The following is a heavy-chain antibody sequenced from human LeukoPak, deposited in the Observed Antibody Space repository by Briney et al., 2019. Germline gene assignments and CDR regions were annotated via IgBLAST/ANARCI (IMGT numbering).Heavy chain of an antibody. Sequence: PSETLSLTCNVSGGSISSYYWSWIRQPPGKGLEWIGYIYGSENTNYNPSLKSRVTISVDTSKNQFSLKLSSVTAADTAVYYCARDLYSSSSYYYYYMDVWGKGTTVTVSS. J-gene: IGHJ6*03. CDR3: ARDLYSSSSYYYYYMDV. CDR1: GGSISSYY. D-gene: IGHD6-6*01. CDR2: IYGSENT. V-gene: IGHV4-59*12.